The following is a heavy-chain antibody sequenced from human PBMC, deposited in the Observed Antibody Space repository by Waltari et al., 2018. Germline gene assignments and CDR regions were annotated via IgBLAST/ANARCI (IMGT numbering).Heavy chain of an antibody. V-gene: IGHV1-24*01. J-gene: IGHJ4*02. CDR3: ATEVEMSASGQLDY. CDR1: GYTLIEFS. CDR2: FDPEDGEK. D-gene: IGHD1-1*01. Sequence: QVQLVQSGAEVKKTGASVKVSCKVSGYTLIEFSMHWVRLAPGKGLEWMGGFDPEDGEKIYAQMFQGRVTMTLDTSTNTAYMELTSLRSEDTAVYYCATEVEMSASGQLDYWGQGTLVTVAS.